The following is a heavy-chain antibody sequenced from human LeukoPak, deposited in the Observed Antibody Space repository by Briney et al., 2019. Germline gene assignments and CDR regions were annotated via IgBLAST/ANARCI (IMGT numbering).Heavy chain of an antibody. J-gene: IGHJ4*02. V-gene: IGHV4-39*07. CDR2: IYYSGST. CDR1: GGSISSSSYY. D-gene: IGHD6-13*01. CDR3: ARAKGIAAAGRSSQTYYFDY. Sequence: SETLSLTCTVSGGSISSSSYYWGWIRQPPGKGLEWIGSIYYSGSTYYNPSLKSRVTISVDTSKNQFSLKLSSVTAADTAVYYCARAKGIAAAGRSSQTYYFDYWGQGTLVTVSS.